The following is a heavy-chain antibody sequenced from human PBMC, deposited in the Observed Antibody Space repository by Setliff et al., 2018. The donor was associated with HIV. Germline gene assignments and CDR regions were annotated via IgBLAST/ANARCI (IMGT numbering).Heavy chain of an antibody. V-gene: IGHV1-18*01. CDR1: GYTFTNYG. D-gene: IGHD2-8*01. CDR3: ARDLKVYAMWGDAFDT. Sequence: ASVKVSCKASGYTFTNYGISWVRQAPGQGLEWMGWISGYNGNTNYAEKPQGRVTMTTDTSTSTAYMELRSLRSDDTAVYYCARDLKVYAMWGDAFDTWGQGTMVTVS. CDR2: ISGYNGNT. J-gene: IGHJ3*02.